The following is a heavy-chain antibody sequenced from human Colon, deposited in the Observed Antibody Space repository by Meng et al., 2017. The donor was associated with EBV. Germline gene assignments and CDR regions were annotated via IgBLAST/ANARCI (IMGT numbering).Heavy chain of an antibody. Sequence: EVQLVESGGALVRPGGSLRLSCAASGFAFSSYWMHWVRQAPGMGLVWVSRINEDGATTTYADSVKGRFTIFRDNAKNTLYLQMNSLRAEDTAVYYCSRDLVGSDDYWGQGTLVTVSS. CDR1: GFAFSSYW. CDR3: SRDLVGSDDY. CDR2: INEDGATT. D-gene: IGHD2-8*02. J-gene: IGHJ4*02. V-gene: IGHV3-74*01.